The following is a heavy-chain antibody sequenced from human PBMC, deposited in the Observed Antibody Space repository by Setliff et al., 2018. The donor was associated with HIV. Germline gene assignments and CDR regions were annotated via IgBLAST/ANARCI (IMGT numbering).Heavy chain of an antibody. J-gene: IGHJ4*02. CDR2: INPNSGGT. CDR3: ARDRPQYCSSPTCNLGIDY. V-gene: IGHV1-2*06. Sequence: ASVKDSCKASGYTFTGYYMHWVRQVPGQGLEWMGRINPNSGGTNYAQKFQGRVTMTRDTSISTAYMELSRLRSDDPAVYYCARDRPQYCSSPTCNLGIDYWGQGTLVTVSS. CDR1: GYTFTGYY. D-gene: IGHD2-2*01.